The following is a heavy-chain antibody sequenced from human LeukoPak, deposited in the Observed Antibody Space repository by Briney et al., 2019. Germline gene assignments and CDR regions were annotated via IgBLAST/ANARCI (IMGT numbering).Heavy chain of an antibody. CDR3: AKGGRYCSGGNCYFFDY. D-gene: IGHD2-15*01. CDR2: FSGSGGST. V-gene: IGHV3-23*01. Sequence: GGSLRLSCAASGFTFSSYAMTWVRQAPGKGLEWVSAFSGSGGSTYYADSVKGRFTISRDNSKTTLYLQMNSLRADDTAVYYCAKGGRYCSGGNCYFFDYWGQGTLVTVSS. J-gene: IGHJ4*02. CDR1: GFTFSSYA.